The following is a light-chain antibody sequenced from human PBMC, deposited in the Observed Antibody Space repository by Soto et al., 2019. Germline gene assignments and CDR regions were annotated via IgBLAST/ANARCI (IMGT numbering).Light chain of an antibody. J-gene: IGLJ1*01. CDR2: EVS. V-gene: IGLV2-8*01. Sequence: QSALTQPPSASGSPGQSVTIPCTGTSSDIGAYNYVSWYQQRPGKAPKLMIYEVSKRPSGVPDRFSGSKSGNTASLTVSGLQTEDEADYYCCSYAGSPPYVFGTGTKVTVL. CDR3: CSYAGSPPYV. CDR1: SSDIGAYNY.